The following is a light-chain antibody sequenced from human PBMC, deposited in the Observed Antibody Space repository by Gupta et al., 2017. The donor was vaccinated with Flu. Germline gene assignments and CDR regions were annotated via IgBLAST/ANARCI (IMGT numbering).Light chain of an antibody. CDR2: GVN. CDR3: CSYAGSYTLV. CDR1: SSDVGGYNY. J-gene: IGLJ2*01. V-gene: IGLV2-11*01. Sequence: QSALTQPRSASGSPGQSVTISCTGTSSDVGGYNYVSWYQQHPGKAHKLMIYGVNKRPSGVPDRFSGSKSGNTASLTISGLQAEDEADYYCCSYAGSYTLVFGGGTKLTVL.